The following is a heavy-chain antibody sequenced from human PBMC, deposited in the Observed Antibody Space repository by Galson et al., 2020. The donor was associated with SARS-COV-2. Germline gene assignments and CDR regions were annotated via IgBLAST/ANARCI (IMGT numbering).Heavy chain of an antibody. J-gene: IGHJ4*02. Sequence: SETLSLTCTVSAGSISSSSYYWGWIRQPPGKGLEWIGSIYYSGSTYYNPSLKSRVTISVDTSKNQFSLKLSSVTAADTAVYYCARVHDLLGYCSSTSCYSIDYWGQGTLVTVSS. CDR1: AGSISSSSYY. V-gene: IGHV4-39*07. CDR2: IYYSGST. D-gene: IGHD2-2*01. CDR3: ARVHDLLGYCSSTSCYSIDY.